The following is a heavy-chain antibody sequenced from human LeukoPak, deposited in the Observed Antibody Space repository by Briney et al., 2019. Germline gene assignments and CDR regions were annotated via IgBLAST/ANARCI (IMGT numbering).Heavy chain of an antibody. V-gene: IGHV3-23*01. CDR2: ISGSGGST. Sequence: GGSLRLSCAASGFTFTNYWMSWVRQAPGKGLEWVSAISGSGGSTYYADSVKGRFTISRDNSKNTLYLQMNSLRAEDTAVYYCAKERIAAAEDLLFDYWGQGTLVTVSS. CDR1: GFTFTNYW. D-gene: IGHD6-13*01. J-gene: IGHJ4*02. CDR3: AKERIAAAEDLLFDY.